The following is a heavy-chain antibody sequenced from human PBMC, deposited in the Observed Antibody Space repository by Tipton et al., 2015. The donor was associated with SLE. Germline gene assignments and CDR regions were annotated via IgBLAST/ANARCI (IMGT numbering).Heavy chain of an antibody. CDR1: GVSISSHY. Sequence: TLSLTCTVSGVSISSHYWSWIRQPPGKGLEWIGYIYNSGSTNYNPSLKSRVTNTVDTSQNQFSLNLSSVTAADTAVYYCAREKTRGPANYWGQATLVTVSP. D-gene: IGHD1-7*01. CDR2: IYNSGST. J-gene: IGHJ4*02. V-gene: IGHV4-4*08. CDR3: AREKTRGPANY.